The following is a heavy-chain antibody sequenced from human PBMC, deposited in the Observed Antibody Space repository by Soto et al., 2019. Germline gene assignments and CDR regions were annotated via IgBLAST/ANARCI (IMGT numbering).Heavy chain of an antibody. CDR2: ISGYNDYT. D-gene: IGHD6-13*01. Sequence: ASVKVSCKASGYTFIRYGITWVRQAPGQGLEWMGWISGYNDYTNYAQKLQGRVTMTADTSTRTVYMELRSLTSDDTAVYYCARVTADYHYYYGMDVWGQGTTVTVSS. CDR1: GYTFIRYG. V-gene: IGHV1-18*01. CDR3: ARVTADYHYYYGMDV. J-gene: IGHJ6*02.